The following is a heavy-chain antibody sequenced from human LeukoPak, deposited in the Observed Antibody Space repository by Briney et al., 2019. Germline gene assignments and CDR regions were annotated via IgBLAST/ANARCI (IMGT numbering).Heavy chain of an antibody. Sequence: RGSLRLSCAASGLTFSNYAMTWVRQAPGKGLEWVPVISNSGDRTYYADSVKGRFTISRDNSKNTLFLQMNSLRAEDTAVYYCAKDGGRYCSSTSCYGPAEYYYYGMDVWGQGTTVTVSS. CDR2: ISNSGDRT. J-gene: IGHJ6*02. D-gene: IGHD2-2*01. CDR1: GLTFSNYA. V-gene: IGHV3-23*01. CDR3: AKDGGRYCSSTSCYGPAEYYYYGMDV.